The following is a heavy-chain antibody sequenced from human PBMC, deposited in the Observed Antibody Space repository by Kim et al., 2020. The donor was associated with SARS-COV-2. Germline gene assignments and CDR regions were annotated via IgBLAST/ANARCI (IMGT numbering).Heavy chain of an antibody. D-gene: IGHD2-2*01. Sequence: GGSLRLSCAASGFTVSSNYMSWVRQAPGKGLEWVSVIYSGGSTYYADSVKGRFTISRDNSKNTLYLQMNSLRAEDTAVYYCARDRLQYCSSTSCQGNYFDYWGQGTLVTVSS. CDR1: GFTVSSNY. CDR2: IYSGGST. V-gene: IGHV3-53*01. CDR3: ARDRLQYCSSTSCQGNYFDY. J-gene: IGHJ4*02.